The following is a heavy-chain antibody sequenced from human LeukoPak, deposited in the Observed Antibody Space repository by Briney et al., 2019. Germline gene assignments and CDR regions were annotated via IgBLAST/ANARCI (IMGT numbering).Heavy chain of an antibody. CDR2: IYSGGST. V-gene: IGHV3-66*01. Sequence: PGGSLRLFCVASGFTVSSNYMSWVRQAPGKGLEWVSVIYSGGSTYYADSVKGRFTISRDNSKNTLYLQMNSLRAEDTAVYYCARERRSSGWYHGAFDIWGQGTMVTVSS. J-gene: IGHJ3*02. CDR1: GFTVSSNY. CDR3: ARERRSSGWYHGAFDI. D-gene: IGHD6-19*01.